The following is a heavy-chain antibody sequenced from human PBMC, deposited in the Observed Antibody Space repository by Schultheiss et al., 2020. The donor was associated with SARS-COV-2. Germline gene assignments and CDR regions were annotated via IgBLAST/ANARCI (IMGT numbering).Heavy chain of an antibody. Sequence: ASVKVSCKASGGTFSSYAISWVRQAPGQGLEWMGWISAYNGNTNYAQKLQGRVTMTTDTSTSTAYMELRSLRSDDTAVYYCASGNNYECVYWGQRTLVTVSS. D-gene: IGHD4-11*01. J-gene: IGHJ4*02. CDR3: ASGNNYECVY. CDR2: ISAYNGNT. CDR1: GGTFSSYA. V-gene: IGHV1-18*01.